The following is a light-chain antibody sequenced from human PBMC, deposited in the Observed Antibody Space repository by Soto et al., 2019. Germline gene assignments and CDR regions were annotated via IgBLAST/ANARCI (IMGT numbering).Light chain of an antibody. V-gene: IGLV1-40*01. CDR2: GNS. CDR1: SSNIGAGFD. J-gene: IGLJ2*01. CDR3: QSYDSSLSVV. Sequence: QPVLTQPPSVSGAPGQRVTISCTGSSSNIGAGFDVHWYQQLPGTAPQLLIYGNSKRPSGVPDRFSGSKSGTSASLAITGLEDEEEDDYYCQSYDSSLSVVFGGGTKLTVL.